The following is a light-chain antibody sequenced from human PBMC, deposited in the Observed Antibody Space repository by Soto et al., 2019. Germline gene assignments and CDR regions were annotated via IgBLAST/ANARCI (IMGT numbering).Light chain of an antibody. CDR2: GAS. CDR3: QQYYNWPPWT. V-gene: IGKV3-15*01. CDR1: QSVDSH. Sequence: EIVMTQSPATLLVSPGERDTLSCRASQSVDSHLAWYQQKPGQAPRLLIYGASTRATGIPARFSGSGSGTEFTLTISSLQSEDSAVYSCQQYYNWPPWTFGQGTKVEIK. J-gene: IGKJ1*01.